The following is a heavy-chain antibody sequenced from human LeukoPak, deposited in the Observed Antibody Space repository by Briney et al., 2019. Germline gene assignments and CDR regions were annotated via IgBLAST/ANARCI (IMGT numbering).Heavy chain of an antibody. Sequence: GRSLRLSCAASGFTFSSYAMHWVRQAPGKGLEWVAVISYDGSNKYYADSVKGRFTISRDNSKNTLYLQMNSLRAEDTAVYYCARGPDIVVVPAAMSDYYYYYGIDVGGKGTTLTVSS. CDR1: GFTFSSYA. CDR2: ISYDGSNK. J-gene: IGHJ6*04. V-gene: IGHV3-30*04. D-gene: IGHD2-2*01. CDR3: ARGPDIVVVPAAMSDYYYYYGIDV.